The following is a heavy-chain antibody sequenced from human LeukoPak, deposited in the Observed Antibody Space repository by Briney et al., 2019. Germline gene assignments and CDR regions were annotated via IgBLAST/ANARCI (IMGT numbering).Heavy chain of an antibody. CDR3: ARRLWFGESVFDY. D-gene: IGHD3-10*01. CDR2: INHSGST. V-gene: IGHV4-34*01. Sequence: SETLSLTCAVYGGSFNGYYWSWIRQPPGKGLEWIGEINHSGSTNYNPSLKSRVTISVDTSKNQFSLKLSSVTAADTAVYYCARRLWFGESVFDYWGQGTLVTVSS. J-gene: IGHJ4*02. CDR1: GGSFNGYY.